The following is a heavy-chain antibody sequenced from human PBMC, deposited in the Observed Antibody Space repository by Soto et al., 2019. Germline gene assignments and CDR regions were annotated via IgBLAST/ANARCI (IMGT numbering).Heavy chain of an antibody. CDR2: ISAHNGNT. CDR1: GYAFTTYG. Sequence: QVPLVQSGAEVKKPGASVKVSCKGSGYAFTTYGITWVRQAPGQGLEWMGWISAHNGNTNYAQKLEGRVIVTRDTSPSTAYMELRRLISADTAVYYCARGRYGDYWGQGALVTVSS. D-gene: IGHD1-1*01. V-gene: IGHV1-18*01. J-gene: IGHJ4*02. CDR3: ARGRYGDY.